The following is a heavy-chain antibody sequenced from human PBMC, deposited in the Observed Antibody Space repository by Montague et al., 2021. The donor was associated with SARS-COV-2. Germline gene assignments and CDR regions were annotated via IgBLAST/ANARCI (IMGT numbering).Heavy chain of an antibody. D-gene: IGHD3-9*01. Sequence: SLRLSCAASGLTFSSYAMSWVRQAPGKGLEWVSAISVSGGSIYYADSVKGRFTISRDNSKNTLYLQMNSLRAEDTAVYYCAKATWVLTVASLDYWGQGTLVSVS. V-gene: IGHV3-23*01. CDR3: AKATWVLTVASLDY. CDR2: ISVSGGSI. J-gene: IGHJ4*02. CDR1: GLTFSSYA.